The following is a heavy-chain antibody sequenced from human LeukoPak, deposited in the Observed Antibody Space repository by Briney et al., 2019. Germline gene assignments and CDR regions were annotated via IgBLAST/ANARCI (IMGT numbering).Heavy chain of an antibody. V-gene: IGHV3-53*01. CDR2: IYSGGST. CDR1: GFTVSSNY. CDR3: ARAKPKNMVRGLIMRRESRYYFDY. Sequence: GGSLSLSCAASGFTVSSNYMSWVRQAPGKGLEWVSVIYSGGSTYYADSVKGRFTISRDNSKSTLYIQMNSLRAEDTAVYYCARAKPKNMVRGLIMRRESRYYFDYWGQGTLVTVSS. D-gene: IGHD3-10*01. J-gene: IGHJ4*02.